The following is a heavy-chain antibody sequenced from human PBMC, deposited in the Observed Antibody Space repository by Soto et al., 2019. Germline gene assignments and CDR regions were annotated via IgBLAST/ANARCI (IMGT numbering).Heavy chain of an antibody. CDR2: ISYDGSNK. J-gene: IGHJ4*02. Sequence: QVQLVESGGGVVQPGRSLRLSCAASGFTFSSYAMHGVRQAPGKGLEWVAVISYDGSNKYYADSVKGRFTISRDNSKNTLYLQMNSLRAEDKAVYYCAKPGIAALGADYWGQGSLVTVSS. D-gene: IGHD6-13*01. CDR1: GFTFSSYA. V-gene: IGHV3-30-3*01. CDR3: AKPGIAALGADY.